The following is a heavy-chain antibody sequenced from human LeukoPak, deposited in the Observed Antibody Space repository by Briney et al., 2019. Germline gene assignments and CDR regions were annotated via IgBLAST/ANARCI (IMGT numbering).Heavy chain of an antibody. V-gene: IGHV1-69*13. D-gene: IGHD1-7*01. J-gene: IGHJ4*02. CDR2: IIPIFGTA. Sequence: SVKVSCTASGGTFSSYAISWVRQAPGQGLEWMGGIIPIFGTANYAQKFQGRVTITADESTSTAYMELSSLRSEDTAVYYCARTKAGITGTRFDYWGQGTLVTVSS. CDR3: ARTKAGITGTRFDY. CDR1: GGTFSSYA.